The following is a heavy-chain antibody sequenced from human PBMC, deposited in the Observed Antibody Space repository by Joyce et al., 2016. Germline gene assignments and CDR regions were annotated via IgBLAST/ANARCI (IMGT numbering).Heavy chain of an antibody. J-gene: IGHJ4*02. CDR1: GFTFSSYW. V-gene: IGHV3-7*01. CDR3: ARETDSSSSVLDLLDY. Sequence: EVQLVESGGGLVQPGGSLRLSCAASGFTFSSYWMSWVRQAPGKGLEWVANIKQDGTEKYYVDSVKGRFTISRDNAENSLYLQMNSLRADDTAMYYCARETDSSSSVLDLLDYWGQGTLVTVSS. D-gene: IGHD6-6*01. CDR2: IKQDGTEK.